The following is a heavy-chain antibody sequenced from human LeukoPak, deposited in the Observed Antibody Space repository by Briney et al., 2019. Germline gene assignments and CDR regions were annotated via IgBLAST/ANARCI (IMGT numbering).Heavy chain of an antibody. J-gene: IGHJ4*02. CDR2: IYYSGST. V-gene: IGHV4-59*08. Sequence: PSETLSLTCTVSGGPMSSHYWSWFRQPPGKGLECIGYIYYSGSTSYNPSLKSRLTISVDTSKNQFSLKLSSVTPADTAVYYCARGGWYQDYWGQGTLVTVSS. D-gene: IGHD6-19*01. CDR1: GGPMSSHY. CDR3: ARGGWYQDY.